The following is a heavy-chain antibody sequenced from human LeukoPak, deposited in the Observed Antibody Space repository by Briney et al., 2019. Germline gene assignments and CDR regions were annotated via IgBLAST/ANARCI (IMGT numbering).Heavy chain of an antibody. Sequence: KPSETLSLTCAVYGGSFSGYYWSWICQPPGKGLEWIGEINHSGSTNYNPSLKSRVTISVDTSKNQFSLKLSSVTAADTAVYYCARHGGYCSSTSCYRVWFDPWGQGALVTVSS. CDR1: GGSFSGYY. CDR3: ARHGGYCSSTSCYRVWFDP. D-gene: IGHD2-2*02. CDR2: INHSGST. J-gene: IGHJ5*02. V-gene: IGHV4-34*01.